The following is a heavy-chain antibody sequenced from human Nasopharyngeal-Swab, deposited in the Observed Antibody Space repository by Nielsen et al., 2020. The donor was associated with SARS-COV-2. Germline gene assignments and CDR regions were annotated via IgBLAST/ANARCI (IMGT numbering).Heavy chain of an antibody. J-gene: IGHJ4*02. Sequence: SLRLSCAASGFTFDDYAMHWVRQAPGKGLEWVSGISWNSGSIGYADSVKGRFTISRDNAKNSLYLQMNSLRAEDTALYYCAKDKVPQYSSSWYHSSFDYWGQGTLVTVSS. D-gene: IGHD6-13*01. V-gene: IGHV3-9*01. CDR3: AKDKVPQYSSSWYHSSFDY. CDR2: ISWNSGSI. CDR1: GFTFDDYA.